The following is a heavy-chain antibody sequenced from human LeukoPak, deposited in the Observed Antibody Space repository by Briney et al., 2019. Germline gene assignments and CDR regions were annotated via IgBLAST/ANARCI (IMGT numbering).Heavy chain of an antibody. Sequence: GGSLRLSCAASGFTFSSYWMSWVRQAPGKGLEWVANINQDGSEKYYVDSVKGRFTISRDNAKNSLYLQMNSLRAEDTAVYCCAATLDPFAHWGQGTLVTVSS. CDR3: AATLDPFAH. D-gene: IGHD3-16*02. CDR2: INQDGSEK. J-gene: IGHJ4*02. CDR1: GFTFSSYW. V-gene: IGHV3-7*03.